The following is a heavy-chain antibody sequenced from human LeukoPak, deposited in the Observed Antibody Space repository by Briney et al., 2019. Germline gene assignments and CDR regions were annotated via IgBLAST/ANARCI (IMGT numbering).Heavy chain of an antibody. D-gene: IGHD3-22*01. CDR1: GFTFTSSA. Sequence: GASVKVSCKASGFTFTSSAMQWVRQARGQRLEWIGWIVVGSGNTNYAQKFQERVTITRDMSTSTAYMELSSLRSEDTAVYYCAASLNYYDSSGYYYYYYYMDVWGKGTTVTVSS. CDR2: IVVGSGNT. J-gene: IGHJ6*03. CDR3: AASLNYYDSSGYYYYYYYMDV. V-gene: IGHV1-58*02.